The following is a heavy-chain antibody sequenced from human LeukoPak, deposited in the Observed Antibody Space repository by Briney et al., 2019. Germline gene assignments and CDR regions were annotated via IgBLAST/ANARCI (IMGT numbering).Heavy chain of an antibody. CDR3: ASGDIVVVPAAMVYYYYGMDV. J-gene: IGHJ6*02. D-gene: IGHD2-2*01. V-gene: IGHV4-34*01. CDR2: INHSGST. Sequence: SSETLSLTCAVYGGSFSGYYWSWIRQPPGKGLEWIGEINHSGSTNYNPSLKSRVTISVDTSKNQFSLKLSSVTAADTAVYYCASGDIVVVPAAMVYYYYGMDVWGQGTTVTVSS. CDR1: GGSFSGYY.